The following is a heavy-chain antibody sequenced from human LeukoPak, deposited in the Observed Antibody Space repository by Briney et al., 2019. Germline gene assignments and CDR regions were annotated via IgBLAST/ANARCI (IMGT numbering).Heavy chain of an antibody. D-gene: IGHD6-13*01. CDR3: AQSLGSSNWIGNWFDP. CDR2: IYYTGRT. Sequence: SETLSLTCTVSGGSISSSSHSWGWIRQPPGKGLEWTGSIYYTGRTYYNPSLKSRVTISVDTSKNQFSLKLSSVTAADAAVYYCAQSLGSSNWIGNWFDPWGPGTLVTVSS. J-gene: IGHJ5*02. CDR1: GGSISSSSHS. V-gene: IGHV4-39*01.